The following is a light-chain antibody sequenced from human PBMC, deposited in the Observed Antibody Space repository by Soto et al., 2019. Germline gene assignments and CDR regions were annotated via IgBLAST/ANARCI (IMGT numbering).Light chain of an antibody. CDR2: DVN. CDR3: CSFAGTYSFV. V-gene: IGLV2-11*01. J-gene: IGLJ1*01. Sequence: QSALTQPRSVSGSPAQSVTISCTGTSSDVGGYDYVSWYQQHPGKVPKLMIYDVNKRPSGVPDRFSGSKSGNTASLTISGLQAEDEADYYCCSFAGTYSFVFGSGTKLTVL. CDR1: SSDVGGYDY.